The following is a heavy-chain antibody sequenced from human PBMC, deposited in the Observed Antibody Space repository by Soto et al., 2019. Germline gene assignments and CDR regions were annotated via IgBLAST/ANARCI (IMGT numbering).Heavy chain of an antibody. D-gene: IGHD3-10*01. CDR2: IYYSGST. CDR3: ASRKSSPYFDY. Sequence: SETLSLTCTFSGVSISSGDYYWSWIRQPPGKGLEWIGYIYYSGSTYYNPSLKSRVTISVDTSKNQFSLKLSSVTAADTAVYYCASRKSSPYFDYWGQGTLVTVSS. J-gene: IGHJ4*02. V-gene: IGHV4-30-4*01. CDR1: GVSISSGDYY.